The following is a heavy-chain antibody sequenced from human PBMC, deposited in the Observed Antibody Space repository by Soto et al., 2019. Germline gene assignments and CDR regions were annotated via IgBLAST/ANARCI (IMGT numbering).Heavy chain of an antibody. CDR3: ARRLYYDSSGFEGGGMDV. CDR2: IYYSGTT. D-gene: IGHD3-22*01. J-gene: IGHJ6*02. V-gene: IGHV4-28*01. CDR1: GYSIISSNC. Sequence: SVTLPLTCAVSGYSIISSNCCGWIRQPPWKGMKRIGYIYYSGTTYYNPSLKSRVTISVDTSKNQFSLKLSSVTAADTAVYYCARRLYYDSSGFEGGGMDVWGQGTTVTVSS.